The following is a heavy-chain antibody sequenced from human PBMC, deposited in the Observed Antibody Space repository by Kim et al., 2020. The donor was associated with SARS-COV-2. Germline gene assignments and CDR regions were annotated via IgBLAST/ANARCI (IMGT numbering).Heavy chain of an antibody. CDR1: GFTVSSNY. V-gene: IGHV3-66*01. CDR3: ARDTSPWDSCSGGSCYSIPYYYGMDV. J-gene: IGHJ6*02. Sequence: GGSLRLSCAASGFTVSSNYMSWVRQAPGKGLEWVSVIYSGGSTYYADSVKGRFTISRDNSKNTLYLQMNSLRAEDTAVYYCARDTSPWDSCSGGSCYSIPYYYGMDVWGQGTTVTVSS. D-gene: IGHD2-15*01. CDR2: IYSGGST.